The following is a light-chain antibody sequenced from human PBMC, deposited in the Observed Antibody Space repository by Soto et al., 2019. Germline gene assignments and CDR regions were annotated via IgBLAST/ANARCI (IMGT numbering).Light chain of an antibody. V-gene: IGKV1-6*02. J-gene: IGKJ2*01. Sequence: AIQMTQSPSSLSASVGDRVTITCRASQGISTELGWYQQKPGRAPKLLIYGASSLQGGVPSRFSGSGSGTDFTLTISSLQPEDFAIYYCLQDYSYPRTFGQGTKLEIK. CDR1: QGISTE. CDR3: LQDYSYPRT. CDR2: GAS.